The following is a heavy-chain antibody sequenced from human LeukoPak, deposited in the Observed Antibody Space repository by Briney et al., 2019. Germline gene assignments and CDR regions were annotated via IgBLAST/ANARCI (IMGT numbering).Heavy chain of an antibody. V-gene: IGHV4-59*08. J-gene: IGHJ5*02. CDR3: ARLVGGTTGATDS. CDR1: GGSISSYY. Sequence: SSETLSLTCTVSGGSISSYYWSWIRQPPGKGLEWIGYIYYSGSTNYNPSLKSRVTISVGTSKNQFSLKLSSVTAADTAVYFCARLVGGTTGATDSWGQGSLVSVS. D-gene: IGHD1-26*01. CDR2: IYYSGST.